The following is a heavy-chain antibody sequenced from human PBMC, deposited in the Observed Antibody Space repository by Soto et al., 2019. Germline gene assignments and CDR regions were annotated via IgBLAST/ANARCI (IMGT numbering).Heavy chain of an antibody. CDR2: ISSNGGST. J-gene: IGHJ4*02. V-gene: IGHV3-64*01. CDR3: ARQWLDSYYFDY. CDR1: GFTFSSYA. D-gene: IGHD6-19*01. Sequence: EVQLVESGGGLVQPGGSLRLSCAASGFTFSSYAMHWVRQAPGKGLEYVSAISSNGGSTYYANSVKGRFTISRDNSKKSLYLQMCSLRAEDMAVYYCARQWLDSYYFDYWGQGTLVTVSS.